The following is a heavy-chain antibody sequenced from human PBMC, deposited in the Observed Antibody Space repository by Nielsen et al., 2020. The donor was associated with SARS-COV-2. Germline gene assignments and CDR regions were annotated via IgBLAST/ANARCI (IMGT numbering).Heavy chain of an antibody. V-gene: IGHV3-23*01. Sequence: GESLKISCAASGFTFSSYGMHWVRQAPGKGLEWVSAISGSGGSTYYADSVKGRFTISRDNSKNTLYLQMNSLRAEDTAVYYCAKDLAYSSSSYYMDVWGKGTTVTVSS. D-gene: IGHD6-6*01. J-gene: IGHJ6*03. CDR1: GFTFSSYG. CDR3: AKDLAYSSSSYYMDV. CDR2: ISGSGGST.